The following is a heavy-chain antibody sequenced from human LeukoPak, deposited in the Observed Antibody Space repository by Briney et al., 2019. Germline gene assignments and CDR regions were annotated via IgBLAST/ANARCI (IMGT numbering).Heavy chain of an antibody. CDR3: ARGEGSGWYAVYYYYGMDV. D-gene: IGHD6-19*01. CDR1: GFTFSSYS. J-gene: IGHJ6*04. CDR2: ISSSSSYI. V-gene: IGHV3-21*01. Sequence: PGGSLRLSCAASGFTFSSYSMNWVRQAPGKGLEWVSSISSSSSYIYYADSVKGRFTISRDNAKNSLYPQMNSLRAEDTAVYYCARGEGSGWYAVYYYYGMDVWGKGTTVTVSS.